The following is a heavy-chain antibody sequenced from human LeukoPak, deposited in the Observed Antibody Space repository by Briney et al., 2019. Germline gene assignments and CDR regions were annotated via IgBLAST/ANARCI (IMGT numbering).Heavy chain of an antibody. CDR3: AGSGYYDFWSGGD. J-gene: IGHJ4*02. CDR1: GFTFSSYS. CDR2: ISSSSSYI. V-gene: IGHV3-21*01. Sequence: GGSLRLSCAASGFTFSSYSMNWVRQAPGKGLEWVSSISSSSSYIYYADSVEGRFTISRDNAKNSLYLQMNSLRAEDTAVYYCAGSGYYDFWSGGDWGQGTLVTVSS. D-gene: IGHD3-3*01.